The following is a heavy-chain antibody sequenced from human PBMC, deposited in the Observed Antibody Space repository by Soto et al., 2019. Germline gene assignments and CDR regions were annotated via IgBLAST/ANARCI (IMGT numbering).Heavy chain of an antibody. CDR1: GFTFSSYA. CDR2: ISGSGGST. J-gene: IGHJ4*02. CDR3: ATGDSSGYYYHSFDY. V-gene: IGHV3-23*01. Sequence: GGSLRLSCAASGFTFSSYAMSWVRQAPGKGLEWVSAISGSGGSTYYADSVKGRFTISRDNSKNTLYLQMNSLRAEDTAVYYCATGDSSGYYYHSFDYWGQGTLVTVSS. D-gene: IGHD3-22*01.